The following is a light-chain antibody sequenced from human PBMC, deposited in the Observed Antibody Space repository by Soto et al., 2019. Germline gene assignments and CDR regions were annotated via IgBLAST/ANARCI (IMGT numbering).Light chain of an antibody. CDR1: SSNIGSNT. V-gene: IGLV1-44*01. Sequence: QSVLTQPPSASGTPGQRVTISASGSSSNIGSNTVSWYQQLPGTAPKLLIYDNDERPSGVPDRFSGAKSGTSASLAISGLQSEDEADYYCATWDDSRNGDVFGPGTKVTVL. CDR2: DND. CDR3: ATWDDSRNGDV. J-gene: IGLJ1*01.